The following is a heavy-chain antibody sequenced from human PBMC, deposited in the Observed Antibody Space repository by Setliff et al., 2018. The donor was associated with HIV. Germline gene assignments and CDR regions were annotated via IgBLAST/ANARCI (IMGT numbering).Heavy chain of an antibody. V-gene: IGHV3-7*03. CDR3: AREVTSFEAFDL. CDR1: GFTFSSYW. Sequence: GSLRLSCAASGFTFSSYWMSWVRQAPGKGLEWVANIKQDGSEKNYMDSVKGRFTISRDNAKNSLYLQMSSLRAEDTAVYYCAREVTSFEAFDLWGQGTMVTVSS. J-gene: IGHJ3*01. D-gene: IGHD2-21*02. CDR2: IKQDGSEK.